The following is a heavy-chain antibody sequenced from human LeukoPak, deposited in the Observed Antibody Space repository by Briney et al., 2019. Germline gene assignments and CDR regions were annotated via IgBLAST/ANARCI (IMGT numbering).Heavy chain of an antibody. CDR1: GFTLSSYE. J-gene: IGHJ4*02. D-gene: IGHD6-13*01. CDR2: ISSSASTI. CDR3: ARSRGSWPDYFDY. Sequence: GGSLRLSCAASGFTLSSYEMNWVRQAPGKGLEWVSYISSSASTIYYADSVKGRFTISRDNAKNSLYLQMNSLRAEDTGLYYCARSRGSWPDYFDYWGQGTLVTVTS. V-gene: IGHV3-48*03.